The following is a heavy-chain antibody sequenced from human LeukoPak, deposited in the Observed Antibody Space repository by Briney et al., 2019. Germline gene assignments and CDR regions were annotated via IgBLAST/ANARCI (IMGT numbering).Heavy chain of an antibody. V-gene: IGHV4-39*01. J-gene: IGHJ6*03. CDR3: ARLSELSSFFTTYYYYYMDV. Sequence: SETLSLTCTVSGGSISSSSYYWGWIRQPPGKGLVWIGSIYYSGSTYYNTSLKSGVTISVDTSKNQFSLKLSSVTAADTAVYYCARLSELSSFFTTYYYYYMDVWGKGTTVTVSS. CDR1: GGSISSSSYY. D-gene: IGHD3-22*01. CDR2: IYYSGST.